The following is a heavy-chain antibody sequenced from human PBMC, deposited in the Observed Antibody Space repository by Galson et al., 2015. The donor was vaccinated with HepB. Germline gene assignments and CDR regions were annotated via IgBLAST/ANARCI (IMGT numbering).Heavy chain of an antibody. J-gene: IGHJ4*02. D-gene: IGHD3-10*02. Sequence: SLILSCEASGFPFDNYAMHCVRHVPGRGLEWVSGISWNSVYIDYADTVRGRFTISRDNAKTSLYLQMNSLRDEDTALYYCAKETEPIPMFYFAFWGQGTLVTVSS. V-gene: IGHV3-9*01. CDR1: GFPFDNYA. CDR3: AKETEPIPMFYFAF. CDR2: ISWNSVYI.